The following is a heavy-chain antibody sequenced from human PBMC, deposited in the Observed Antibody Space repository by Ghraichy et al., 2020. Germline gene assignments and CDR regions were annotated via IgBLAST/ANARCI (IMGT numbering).Heavy chain of an antibody. CDR1: GFPFSSYS. CDR2: ITGSGRTK. V-gene: IGHV3-48*02. Sequence: GGSLRLSCVGSGFPFSSYSFNWVRQSPGKGLEWVSYITGSGRTKSYADSVKGRFTISRDNAQNSLYLQMNSLRDEDTAVYYCARGSRVVRFYYYDGRDVWGQGTTVTVSS. J-gene: IGHJ6*02. CDR3: ARGSRVVRFYYYDGRDV. D-gene: IGHD4-23*01.